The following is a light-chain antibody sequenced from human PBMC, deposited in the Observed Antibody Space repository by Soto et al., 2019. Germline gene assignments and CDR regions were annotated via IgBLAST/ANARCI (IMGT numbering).Light chain of an antibody. CDR2: DVS. CDR1: SSDVGSYNY. CDR3: SSYTTSNTWV. J-gene: IGLJ3*02. Sequence: QSALTQPASVSGSPGQSITISCTGTSSDVGSYNYVSWYQHHSGKAPKVIIYDVSNRPSAVSFRFSGSKSGNTASLTTSGLQAEDEADYYCSSYTTSNTWVFGGGTKLTVL. V-gene: IGLV2-14*03.